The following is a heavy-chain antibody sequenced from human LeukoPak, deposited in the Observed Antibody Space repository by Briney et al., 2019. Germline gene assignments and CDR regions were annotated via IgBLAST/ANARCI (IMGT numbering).Heavy chain of an antibody. CDR3: ARVNCSGGSCYESRGAFDI. V-gene: IGHV4-4*07. CDR1: GGSISSYY. J-gene: IGHJ3*02. Sequence: QPSETLSLTCSVSGGSISSYYWSWIRQPAGRGLEWIGSIYYSGSTYYNPSLKSRVTISVDTSKNQFSLKLSSVTAADTAVYYCARVNCSGGSCYESRGAFDIWGQGTMVIVSS. D-gene: IGHD2-15*01. CDR2: IYYSGST.